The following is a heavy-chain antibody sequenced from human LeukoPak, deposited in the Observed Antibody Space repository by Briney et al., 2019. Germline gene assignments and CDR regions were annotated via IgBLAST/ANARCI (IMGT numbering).Heavy chain of an antibody. CDR3: ARDNVYSGTYRGNLHH. CDR2: ISGSGGST. J-gene: IGHJ1*01. D-gene: IGHD1-26*01. Sequence: GGSLRLSCAASGFTFSSYAMSWVRQAPGKGLEWVSAISGSGGSTYYADSVKGRFTISRDNSKNTVYLHMNSLRPEDTALYYCARDNVYSGTYRGNLHHWGQGTLVTVSS. V-gene: IGHV3-23*01. CDR1: GFTFSSYA.